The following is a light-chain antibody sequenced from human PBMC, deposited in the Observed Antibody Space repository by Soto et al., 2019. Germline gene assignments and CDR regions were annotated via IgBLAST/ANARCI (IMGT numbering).Light chain of an antibody. J-gene: IGKJ1*01. CDR3: QQYNNWGT. CDR2: GAS. Sequence: EIVMTXSPATLSVSPGERATLSCRASQSVSSNLAWYQQKPGQAPRLLIYGASTRATGIPARFSGSGSGTEFTLTISSLQSEDFAVYYCQQYNNWGTFGQGTKVEIK. V-gene: IGKV3-15*01. CDR1: QSVSSN.